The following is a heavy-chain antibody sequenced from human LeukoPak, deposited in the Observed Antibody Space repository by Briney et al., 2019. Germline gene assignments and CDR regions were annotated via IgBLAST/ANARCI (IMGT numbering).Heavy chain of an antibody. J-gene: IGHJ6*02. CDR3: ARSGANFDWLLSSSPYYYYYYGMDV. V-gene: IGHV4-59*08. D-gene: IGHD3-9*01. CDR2: IYYSGST. Sequence: PSETLSLTCTVSGGSISSYYWSWIRQPPRKGLEWIGYIYYSGSTNYNPSLKSRVTISVDTSKNQFSLKLSSVTAADTAVYYCARSGANFDWLLSSSPYYYYYYGMDVWGQGTTVTVSS. CDR1: GGSISSYY.